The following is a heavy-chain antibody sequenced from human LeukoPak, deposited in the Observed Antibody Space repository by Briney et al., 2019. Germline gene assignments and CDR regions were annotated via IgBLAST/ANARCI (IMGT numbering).Heavy chain of an antibody. D-gene: IGHD3-22*01. CDR2: IYYSGST. V-gene: IGHV4-59*01. CDR3: ARGYDSSGFYFDY. J-gene: IGHJ4*02. CDR1: GGSISSYY. Sequence: SETLSLTCTVSGGSISSYYWRWIRQPPGKGLEWIGYIYYSGSTNYNPSLKSRVTISVDTSKNQFSLKLSSGTAADTAVYYCARGYDSSGFYFDYWGQGTLVTVSS.